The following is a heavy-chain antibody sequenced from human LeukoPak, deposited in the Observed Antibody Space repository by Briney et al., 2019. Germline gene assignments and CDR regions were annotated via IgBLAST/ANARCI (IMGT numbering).Heavy chain of an antibody. V-gene: IGHV4-4*07. CDR3: ARDSGTTGEVKFDP. CDR1: GGSINSY. J-gene: IGHJ5*02. CDR2: ISGSGTI. Sequence: PSETLSLTCTVSGGSINSYWSWIRQPAGKGLEWIGRISGSGTITYNPALQSRLSVSIDTSKNQFSLKLMSVTAADTAVYYCARDSGTTGEVKFDPWGQGTLVTVSS. D-gene: IGHD3-10*01.